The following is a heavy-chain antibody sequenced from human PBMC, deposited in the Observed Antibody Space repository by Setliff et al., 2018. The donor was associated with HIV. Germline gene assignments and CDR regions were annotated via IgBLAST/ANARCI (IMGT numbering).Heavy chain of an antibody. D-gene: IGHD6-19*01. CDR3: ARAGAIPSWAVSGLSYYYMDV. Sequence: SETLSLTCAVSGYSISSGYYWGWIRQPPGKGLEWIGSIYHSGTIFYKPSLKSRLAISVDTSKNHFSLNLTSVTAADTAVYYCARAGAIPSWAVSGLSYYYMDVWGKGTTVTVSS. CDR2: IYHSGTI. CDR1: GYSISSGYY. V-gene: IGHV4-38-2*01. J-gene: IGHJ6*03.